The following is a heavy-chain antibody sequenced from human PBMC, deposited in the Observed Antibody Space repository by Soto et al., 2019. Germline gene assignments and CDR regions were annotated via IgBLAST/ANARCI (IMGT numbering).Heavy chain of an antibody. CDR3: ARDYSYGIFGY. CDR1: GYNFTSYG. CDR2: ISTYNGNT. V-gene: IGHV1-18*01. D-gene: IGHD5-18*01. J-gene: IGHJ4*02. Sequence: QVQLVQSGAEVKKPGASVKVSCKASGYNFTSYGISWVRQAPGQGLEWMGWISTYNGNTNSAQKFQGRVTMTTDTSTSIAYMELRSLRSDDTAVYSCARDYSYGIFGYWGQGTLVTVSS.